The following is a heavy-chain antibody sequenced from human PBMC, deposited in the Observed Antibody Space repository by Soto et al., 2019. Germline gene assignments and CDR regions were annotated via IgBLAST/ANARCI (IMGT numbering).Heavy chain of an antibody. D-gene: IGHD4-17*01. CDR2: INPNSGGT. Sequence: GASVKVSCKASGYTFTGYYMHWVRQAPGQGLEWMGWINPNSGGTNYAQKFQGWVTMTRDTSISTAYMELSRLRSDDTAVYYCARHGERTIRSLNWFDPWGQGTLVTVSS. V-gene: IGHV1-2*04. CDR3: ARHGERTIRSLNWFDP. J-gene: IGHJ5*02. CDR1: GYTFTGYY.